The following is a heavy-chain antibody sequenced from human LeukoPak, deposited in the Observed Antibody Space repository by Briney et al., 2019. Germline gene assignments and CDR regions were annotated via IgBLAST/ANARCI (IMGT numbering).Heavy chain of an antibody. V-gene: IGHV3-53*01. CDR2: IYSGGST. J-gene: IGHJ4*02. Sequence: GGSLRLSCAASGFTVSSNYMSWVRQAPGKGLEWVSVIYSGGSTYYAGSVKGRFTISRDNSKNTLYLQMNSLRAEDTAVYYCARPFLYSSGWYYFDYWGQGTLVTVSS. CDR1: GFTVSSNY. CDR3: ARPFLYSSGWYYFDY. D-gene: IGHD6-19*01.